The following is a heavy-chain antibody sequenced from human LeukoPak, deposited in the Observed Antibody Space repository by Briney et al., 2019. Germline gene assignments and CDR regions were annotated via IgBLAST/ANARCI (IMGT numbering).Heavy chain of an antibody. Sequence: SVKVSCKASGGTFISYAISWVRQAPGQGLEWMGGIIPIFGTANYAQKFQGRVTITTDESTSTAYMELSSLRSEDTAVYYCARYRPADDWFDPWGQGTLVTVSS. CDR1: GGTFISYA. J-gene: IGHJ5*02. CDR3: ARYRPADDWFDP. V-gene: IGHV1-69*05. CDR2: IIPIFGTA.